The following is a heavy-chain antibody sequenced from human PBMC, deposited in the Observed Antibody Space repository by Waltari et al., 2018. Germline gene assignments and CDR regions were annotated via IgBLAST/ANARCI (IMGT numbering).Heavy chain of an antibody. Sequence: QVQLQQSGPGLVKPSQTLSLTCAVSGDSLFTTSVAWKWTRQSPSRGLEWLGRTYYRSQWRNDYALSVKGRITVNPDTSNNHFSLQLDSVTPDDTAVYYCARGKFTAFDIWGQGTMVTVSS. J-gene: IGHJ3*02. CDR1: GDSLFTTSVA. CDR2: TYYRSQWRN. V-gene: IGHV6-1*01. CDR3: ARGKFTAFDI.